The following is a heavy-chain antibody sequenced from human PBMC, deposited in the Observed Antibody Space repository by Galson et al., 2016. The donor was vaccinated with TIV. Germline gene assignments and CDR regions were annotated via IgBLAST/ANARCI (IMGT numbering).Heavy chain of an antibody. CDR3: AGEGGDTRWPDAYDI. V-gene: IGHV3-48*03. CDR2: ISDSGSRI. J-gene: IGHJ3*02. Sequence: SLRLSCAASGFTFSNFEMNWVRQAPGRGLEWVSHISDSGSRIYYADSVRGRFTISRYNAKNSLHLQMNSLRVEDTALYYCAGEGGDTRWPDAYDIWGRGTMVTVSS. D-gene: IGHD5-24*01. CDR1: GFTFSNFE.